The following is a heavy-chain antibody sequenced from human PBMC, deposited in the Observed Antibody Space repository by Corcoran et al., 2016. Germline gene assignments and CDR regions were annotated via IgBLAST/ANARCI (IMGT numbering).Heavy chain of an antibody. J-gene: IGHJ3*02. CDR1: GFTFSSYG. CDR2: IWYDGSNK. V-gene: IGHV3-33*01. Sequence: QVQLVESGGGVVQPGRSLRLSCAASGFTFSSYGMHWVRPAPGKGLEWVAVIWYDGSNKYYADSVKGRFTISRDNSKNTLYLQMNSLRAEDTAVYYCAREGSSSWYRQHDAFDIWGQGKMVTVSS. D-gene: IGHD6-13*01. CDR3: AREGSSSWYRQHDAFDI.